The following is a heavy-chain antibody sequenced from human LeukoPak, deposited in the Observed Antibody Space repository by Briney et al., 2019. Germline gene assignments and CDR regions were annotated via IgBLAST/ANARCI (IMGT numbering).Heavy chain of an antibody. CDR1: GGTFSSYA. CDR3: ARGSPMVLADSLGY. V-gene: IGHV1-69*13. J-gene: IGHJ4*02. Sequence: SVKVSCKASGGTFSSYAISWVRQAPGQGLEWMGGIIPISGTANYAQKFQGRVTITADESTSTAYMELSSLRSEDTAVYYCARGSPMVLADSLGYWGQGTLVTVSS. CDR2: IIPISGTA. D-gene: IGHD3-10*01.